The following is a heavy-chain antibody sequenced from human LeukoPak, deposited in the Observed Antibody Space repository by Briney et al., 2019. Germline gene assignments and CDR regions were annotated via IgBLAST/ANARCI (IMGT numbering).Heavy chain of an antibody. CDR3: ARDNLYYGSGSAFDY. V-gene: IGHV1-2*02. CDR2: INPNSGGT. J-gene: IGHJ4*02. CDR1: GYTFTGYY. D-gene: IGHD3-10*01. Sequence: ASVKVSCKASGYTFTGYYMHWVRQAPGQGLEWMGWINPNSGGTNYAQKFQGRVTMTRDTSISTAYMELSRLRSDDTAVYYCARDNLYYGSGSAFDYWDQGTLVTVSS.